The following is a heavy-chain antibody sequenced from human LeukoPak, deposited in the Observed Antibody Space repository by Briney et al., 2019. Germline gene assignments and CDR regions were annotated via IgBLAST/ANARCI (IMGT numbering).Heavy chain of an antibody. D-gene: IGHD2-2*01. Sequence: SETLSLTCTVSGGSISSHYWSWIRQPPGKGLEWIGYIYYSGSTNYNPSLKSRVTISVDTSKNQFSLKLSSVTAADTAVYYCARDREVVPAATLSDGGLQNWFDPWGRGTLVTVSS. J-gene: IGHJ5*02. CDR3: ARDREVVPAATLSDGGLQNWFDP. CDR1: GGSISSHY. CDR2: IYYSGST. V-gene: IGHV4-59*11.